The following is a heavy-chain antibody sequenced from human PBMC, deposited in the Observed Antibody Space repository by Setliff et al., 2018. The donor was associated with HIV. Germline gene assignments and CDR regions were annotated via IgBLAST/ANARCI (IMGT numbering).Heavy chain of an antibody. CDR2: IYPDDSDA. CDR1: GFPFTTYR. CDR3: AISGSPDRRPT. Sequence: PGESLKISCQAFGFPFTTYRTSWVRQMPGKGLESVGIIYPDDSDAKYSPSLQGQVTISADKSISTAYLEWSSLKASDTAIYYCAISGSPDRRPTWGQGTLVTVSS. D-gene: IGHD3-10*01. V-gene: IGHV5-51*01. J-gene: IGHJ5*02.